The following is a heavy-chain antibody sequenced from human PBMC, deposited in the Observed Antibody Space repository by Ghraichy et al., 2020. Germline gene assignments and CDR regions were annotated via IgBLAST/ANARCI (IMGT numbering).Heavy chain of an antibody. J-gene: IGHJ6*03. CDR1: GFTFSSYS. Sequence: GESLNISCAASGFTFSSYSMNWVRQAPGKGLEWVSSIRSSSSYIYYADSVKGRFTISRDNAKNSLYLQMNSLRAEDTAVYYCARTGYYDFWSGYPPYYYMDVWGKGTTVTVSS. D-gene: IGHD3-3*01. CDR2: IRSSSSYI. CDR3: ARTGYYDFWSGYPPYYYMDV. V-gene: IGHV3-21*01.